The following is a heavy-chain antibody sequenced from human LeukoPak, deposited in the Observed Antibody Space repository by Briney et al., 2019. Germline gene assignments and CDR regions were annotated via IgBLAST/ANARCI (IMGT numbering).Heavy chain of an antibody. Sequence: SETLSLTCTVSGDSISNYYWTWIRQTPGKGLEWIGDLYHSGAADYNPSLKTRVTTSVDTSKDQFSLSLRSSTAADTAVYFCARLGKTYYMDVWGTGTTVTVSS. CDR1: GDSISNYY. V-gene: IGHV4-59*08. CDR3: ARLGKTYYMDV. D-gene: IGHD1/OR15-1a*01. J-gene: IGHJ6*03. CDR2: LYHSGAA.